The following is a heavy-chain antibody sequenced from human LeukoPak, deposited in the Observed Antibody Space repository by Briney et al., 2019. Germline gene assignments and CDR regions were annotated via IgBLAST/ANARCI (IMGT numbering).Heavy chain of an antibody. V-gene: IGHV3-23*01. Sequence: GGPLRLSCAASGFTFSSYAMSWVRQAPGKGLEWVSAISGSGGSTYYADSVKGRFTISRDNSKNTLYLQMNSLRAEDTAVYYCAKDLEGATYSHYFDYWGRGTLVTVSS. CDR1: GFTFSSYA. CDR2: ISGSGGST. CDR3: AKDLEGATYSHYFDY. J-gene: IGHJ4*02. D-gene: IGHD1-26*01.